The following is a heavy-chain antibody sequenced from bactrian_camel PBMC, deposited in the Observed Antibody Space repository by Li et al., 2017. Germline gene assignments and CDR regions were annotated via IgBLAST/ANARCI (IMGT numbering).Heavy chain of an antibody. V-gene: IGHV3S40*01. Sequence: VQLVESGGGLVQPGGSLRLSCAASGFTFSSYAMSWVRQAPGKGLEWVSSIYTGDGSTYSADSVKGRFTISRDNSKNTVYLQMNSLKSEDTALYYCVNYLVSWYPNWGQGTQVTVS. CDR3: VNYLVSWYPN. J-gene: IGHJ4*01. D-gene: IGHD6*01. CDR2: IYTGDGST. CDR1: GFTFSSYA.